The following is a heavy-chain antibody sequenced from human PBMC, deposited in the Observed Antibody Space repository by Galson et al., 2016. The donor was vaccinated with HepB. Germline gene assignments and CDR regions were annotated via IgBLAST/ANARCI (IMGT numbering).Heavy chain of an antibody. J-gene: IGHJ4*02. CDR1: GGSITRSPHY. V-gene: IGHV4-39*01. CDR2: IYYSGTT. D-gene: IGHD1-26*01. CDR3: ARLVPFGDSGRYPLDDY. Sequence: SETLSLTCTVSGGSITRSPHYWGWIRQPPGKGLEWIGNIYYSGTTYYNPSLKSRVTISVDTSKNQFSLRLSSVTAADTAVYFCARLVPFGDSGRYPLDDYWGQGILVTVSS.